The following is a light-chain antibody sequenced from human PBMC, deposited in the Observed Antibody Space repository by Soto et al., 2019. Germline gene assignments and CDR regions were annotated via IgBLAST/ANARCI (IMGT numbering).Light chain of an antibody. CDR1: SSDVGGYYY. CDR2: EVS. V-gene: IGLV2-8*01. Sequence: QSVLTQPPSASGSPGQSVTISCTGTSSDVGGYYYVSWYQHHPGKAPKLMIYEVSKRPSGVPARFSGSKSGNTASLTVSGLLTEDEADYYCSSYAGSNIYVFGSGTKLTVL. J-gene: IGLJ1*01. CDR3: SSYAGSNIYV.